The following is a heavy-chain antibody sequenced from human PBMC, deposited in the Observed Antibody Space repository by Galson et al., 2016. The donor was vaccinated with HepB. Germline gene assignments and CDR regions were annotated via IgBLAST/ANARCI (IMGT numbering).Heavy chain of an antibody. CDR1: GFTFSDYH. V-gene: IGHV3-11*01. J-gene: IGHJ3*01. D-gene: IGHD4-17*01. CDR2: ISRSGDSK. CDR3: ARDLPDDSVEYVDVFDL. Sequence: SLRLSCAASGFTFSDYHMNWIRQGPGKGLEWISYISRSGDSKLYVASVRGRFSISRDNAKKSLYLQMTNLRAEDTAVYYCARDLPDDSVEYVDVFDLWGQGALVTVSS.